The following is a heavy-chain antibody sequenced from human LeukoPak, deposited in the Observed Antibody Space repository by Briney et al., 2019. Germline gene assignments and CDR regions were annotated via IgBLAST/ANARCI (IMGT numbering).Heavy chain of an antibody. CDR2: ISWNSGNI. J-gene: IGHJ4*02. CDR3: AKDTTTLPTSGTFDY. Sequence: GRSLRLSCAASGFTFDDYAMHWVRQAPGKGLEWVSGISWNSGNIDYADSVKGRFTISRDNAKNSLYLQMNSLRAGDTALYYCAKDTTTLPTSGTFDYWGQGTLVTVSS. CDR1: GFTFDDYA. D-gene: IGHD6-13*01. V-gene: IGHV3-9*01.